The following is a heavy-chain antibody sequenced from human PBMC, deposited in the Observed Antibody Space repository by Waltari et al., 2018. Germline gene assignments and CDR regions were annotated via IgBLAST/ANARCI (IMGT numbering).Heavy chain of an antibody. CDR2: INHSGST. D-gene: IGHD3-10*01. CDR1: GGSFSGYY. CDR3: AHGSGSYYNATGY. V-gene: IGHV4-34*01. Sequence: QVQLQQWGAGLLKPSETLSLTCAVYGGSFSGYYWSWIRQPPGKGLEWIGEINHSGSTNYNPSLKSRVTISVDTSKNQFSLKLSSVTAADTAVYYCAHGSGSYYNATGYWGQGTLVTVSS. J-gene: IGHJ4*02.